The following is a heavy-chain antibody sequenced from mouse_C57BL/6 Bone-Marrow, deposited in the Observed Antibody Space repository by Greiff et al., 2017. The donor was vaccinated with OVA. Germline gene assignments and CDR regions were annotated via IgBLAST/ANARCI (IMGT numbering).Heavy chain of an antibody. D-gene: IGHD2-1*01. Sequence: EVNLVESGGGLVKPGGSLKLSCAASGFTFSSYTMSWVRQTPEKRLEWVATISGGGGNTYYPDSVKGRFTISRDNAKNTLYLQMSSLRSEDTALYYCARQNYWAMDYWGQGTSVTVSS. CDR2: ISGGGGNT. J-gene: IGHJ4*01. CDR1: GFTFSSYT. V-gene: IGHV5-9*01. CDR3: ARQNYWAMDY.